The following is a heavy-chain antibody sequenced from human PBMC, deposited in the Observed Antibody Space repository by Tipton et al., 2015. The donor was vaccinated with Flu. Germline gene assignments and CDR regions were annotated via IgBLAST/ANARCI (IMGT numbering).Heavy chain of an antibody. CDR2: VSYSGIT. V-gene: IGHV4-59*13. D-gene: IGHD3-10*01. Sequence: TLSLTCTVSGGSISSYYWSWLRQPPGKGLEWIGFVSYSGITNYNPSLKGRVTMSLDASTNHFSLSLSSVTAADTAVYYCARNGGSYSYQHWGQGTLVTVSS. CDR3: ARNGGSYSYQH. CDR1: GGSISSYY. J-gene: IGHJ1*01.